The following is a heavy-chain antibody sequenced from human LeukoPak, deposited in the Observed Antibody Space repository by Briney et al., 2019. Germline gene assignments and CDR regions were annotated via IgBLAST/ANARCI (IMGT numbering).Heavy chain of an antibody. D-gene: IGHD2-15*01. CDR3: ARGGYCSGGSCDAENWFDP. CDR2: ISADNGNT. J-gene: IGHJ5*02. V-gene: IGHV1-18*01. Sequence: ASVKVSCKASGYTFTSYGISWVRQAPGQGLEWMGWISADNGNTNYAQKLQGRVTMTTDTSTSTAYMELRSLRSDDTAVYYCARGGYCSGGSCDAENWFDPWGQGTLVTVSS. CDR1: GYTFTSYG.